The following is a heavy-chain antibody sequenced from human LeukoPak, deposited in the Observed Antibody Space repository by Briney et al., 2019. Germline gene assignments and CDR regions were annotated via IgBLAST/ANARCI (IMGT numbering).Heavy chain of an antibody. Sequence: GGSLRLSCAASGVTFSSYSMNWVRQAPGKGLEWVSSISSSSSHIYYADSVKGRFTISRDNAKNSLYLQMNSLRAEDTAVYYCARGYSSSSSGVGYWGQGTLVTVSS. V-gene: IGHV3-21*01. J-gene: IGHJ4*02. CDR2: ISSSSSHI. CDR3: ARGYSSSSSGVGY. D-gene: IGHD6-6*01. CDR1: GVTFSSYS.